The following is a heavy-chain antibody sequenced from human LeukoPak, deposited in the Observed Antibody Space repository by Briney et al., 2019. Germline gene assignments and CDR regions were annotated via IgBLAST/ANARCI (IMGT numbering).Heavy chain of an antibody. J-gene: IGHJ4*02. D-gene: IGHD2-2*02. Sequence: SVKVSCKASGGTFSSYAISWVRQAPGQGLEWMGGIIPIFGTANYAQKFQGRVTITADKSTSTAYMELSSLRSEDTAVYYCARERYCSSTSCYRPYWGQGTLVTVSS. CDR3: ARERYCSSTSCYRPY. V-gene: IGHV1-69*06. CDR2: IIPIFGTA. CDR1: GGTFSSYA.